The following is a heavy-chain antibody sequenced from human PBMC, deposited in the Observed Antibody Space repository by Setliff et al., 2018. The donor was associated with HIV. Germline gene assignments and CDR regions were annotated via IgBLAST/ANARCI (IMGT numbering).Heavy chain of an antibody. Sequence: GGSLRLSCAASGFTFNKYWMSWVRQAPGKGLEWVSAISGSGGSTYYADSVKGWFTISRDNSKNTLYLQMNSLRAEDTAVYYCAKAFVVGATLFDHWGQGTLVTVSS. CDR1: GFTFNKYW. CDR3: AKAFVVGATLFDH. J-gene: IGHJ4*02. V-gene: IGHV3-23*01. D-gene: IGHD1-26*01. CDR2: ISGSGGST.